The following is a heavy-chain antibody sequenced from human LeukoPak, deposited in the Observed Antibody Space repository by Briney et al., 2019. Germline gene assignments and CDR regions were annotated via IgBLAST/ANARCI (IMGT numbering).Heavy chain of an antibody. Sequence: GGSLRLSCAASGFTFSSYWMSWVRQAPGKGLVWASRINSDGTFRYYADSVKGRFTISRDNSKNTLDLQMNSLRVEDTAVYYCAKLPQLYSTSSGNWGQGTLVTVSS. CDR2: INSDGTFR. D-gene: IGHD6-6*01. J-gene: IGHJ4*02. V-gene: IGHV3-74*01. CDR1: GFTFSSYW. CDR3: AKLPQLYSTSSGN.